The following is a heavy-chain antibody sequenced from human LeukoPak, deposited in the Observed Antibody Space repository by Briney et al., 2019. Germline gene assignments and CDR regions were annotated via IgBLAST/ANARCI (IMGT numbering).Heavy chain of an antibody. J-gene: IGHJ6*03. CDR3: ARSAHSSSWYYYYYYYMDV. D-gene: IGHD6-13*01. V-gene: IGHV3-74*01. CDR2: INSDGSST. Sequence: GGSLRLSCAASGFTFSSYWMRWVRQAPGKGLVWVSRINSDGSSTSYADSVKGRFTISRDNAKNSLYLQMNSLRAEDTAVYYCARSAHSSSWYYYYYYYMDVWGKGTTVTISS. CDR1: GFTFSSYW.